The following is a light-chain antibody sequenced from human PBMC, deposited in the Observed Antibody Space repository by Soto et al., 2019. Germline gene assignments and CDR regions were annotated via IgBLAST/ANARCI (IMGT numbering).Light chain of an antibody. CDR1: QSISSY. CDR3: QQLNSYPLS. CDR2: KAS. V-gene: IGKV1-5*03. Sequence: IQMTQSPSSLSASVGDRVTITCRASQSISSYLNLYQQKPGKAPKLLIYKASSLESGVPSRFSGSGSGTEFTLTISSLQPEDFATYYCQQLNSYPLSFGGGTKVDIK. J-gene: IGKJ4*01.